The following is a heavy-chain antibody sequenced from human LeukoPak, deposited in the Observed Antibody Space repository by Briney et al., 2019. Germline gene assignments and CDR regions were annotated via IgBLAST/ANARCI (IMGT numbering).Heavy chain of an antibody. CDR2: IYYSGSA. J-gene: IGHJ1*01. Sequence: SETLSLTCTVSGGSISSYYWSWIRQPPGKGLEWIGYIYYSGSANYNPSLKSRVTISVDTSKNQFSLKLSSVTAADTAGYYCAREGSGGVVVPAAILNAEYFQHWGQGTLVTVSS. D-gene: IGHD2-2*01. V-gene: IGHV4-59*01. CDR3: AREGSGGVVVPAAILNAEYFQH. CDR1: GGSISSYY.